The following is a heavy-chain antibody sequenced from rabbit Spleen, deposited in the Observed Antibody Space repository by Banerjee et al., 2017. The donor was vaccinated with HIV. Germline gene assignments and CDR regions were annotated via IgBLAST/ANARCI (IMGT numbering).Heavy chain of an antibody. CDR2: INVITGKA. D-gene: IGHD8-1*01. CDR1: GVSFSSSSY. CDR3: ARDTGSSFSSYGMDL. J-gene: IGHJ6*01. Sequence: QEQVVESGGGLVKPEGSLKLSCTASGVSFSSSSYMCWVRQAPGKGLEWIACINVITGKAVYATWAKGRFTFSKTSSTTVTLQMTSLTVADTATYFCARDTGSSFSSYGMDLWGPGTLVTVS. V-gene: IGHV1S45*01.